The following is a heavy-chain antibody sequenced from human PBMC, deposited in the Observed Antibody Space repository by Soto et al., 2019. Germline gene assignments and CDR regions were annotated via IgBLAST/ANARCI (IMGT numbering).Heavy chain of an antibody. D-gene: IGHD6-6*01. J-gene: IGHJ4*02. V-gene: IGHV1-46*01. Sequence: GASVKVSCKASGYTFTSYYMHWVRQAPGQGLEWMGIINPSGGRTSYAQKFKGRGTMNRDKSTSPVYRELSNLRSEATAVFYCARERQLARNYIDYWGQGTLITV. CDR2: INPSGGRT. CDR3: ARERQLARNYIDY. CDR1: GYTFTSYY.